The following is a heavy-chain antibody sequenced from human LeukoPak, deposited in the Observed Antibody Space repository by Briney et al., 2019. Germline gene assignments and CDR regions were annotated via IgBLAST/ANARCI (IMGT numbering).Heavy chain of an antibody. J-gene: IGHJ4*02. CDR2: ISGSDYST. CDR1: GFTFSIYA. Sequence: GGSLRLSCAAPGFTFSIYAMSWVRQAPGKGLEWVSAISGSDYSTYYADSVKGRFTISRDNSKNTLYLQMNSLRAEDTAIYYCAKVASVAFDYWGQGTLVTVSS. CDR3: AKVASVAFDY. V-gene: IGHV3-23*01. D-gene: IGHD2-15*01.